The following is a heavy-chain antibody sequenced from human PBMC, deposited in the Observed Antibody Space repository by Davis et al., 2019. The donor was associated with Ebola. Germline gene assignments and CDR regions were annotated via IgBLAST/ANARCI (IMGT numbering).Heavy chain of an antibody. CDR2: ISAYNGNT. CDR3: ARDDIDNWNFLDY. J-gene: IGHJ4*02. V-gene: IGHV1-18*01. Sequence: AASVKVSCKASGYTFNSHGISWVRQAPGQGLEWMGWISAYNGNTNYAQKLQGRVTMTTDTSTSTAYMELRSLRSDDTAVYYCARDDIDNWNFLDYWGQGTLVTVSS. CDR1: GYTFNSHG. D-gene: IGHD1-7*01.